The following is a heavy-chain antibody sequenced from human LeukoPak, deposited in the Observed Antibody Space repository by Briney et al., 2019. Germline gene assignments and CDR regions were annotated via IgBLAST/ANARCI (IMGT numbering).Heavy chain of an antibody. Sequence: GGSLRLSCAASGFTSSDYTMNWVRQAPGKGLEWVPGISVSDGSTYYADSVKGRFTMSRDNSNNMLFLQMNSLRAEDTAVYYCAKDRYCSSTNCPYDYWGQGTLVAVSS. D-gene: IGHD2-2*01. V-gene: IGHV3-23*01. CDR2: ISVSDGST. J-gene: IGHJ4*02. CDR1: GFTSSDYT. CDR3: AKDRYCSSTNCPYDY.